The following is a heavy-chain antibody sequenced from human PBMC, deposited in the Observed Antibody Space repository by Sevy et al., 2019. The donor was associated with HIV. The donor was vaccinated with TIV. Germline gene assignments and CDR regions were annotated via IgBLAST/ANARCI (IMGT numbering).Heavy chain of an antibody. V-gene: IGHV3-30-3*01. Sequence: GGSLRLSCAASGFTFSSYAMHWVRQAPGKGLEWVAVISYDGSNKYYAHSVKGRFTISRDNSKNTLLLQMNSLRAEDTAVYYCARGCSGGSCYDGPGLDYWGQGTLVTVSS. CDR2: ISYDGSNK. D-gene: IGHD2-15*01. J-gene: IGHJ4*02. CDR1: GFTFSSYA. CDR3: ARGCSGGSCYDGPGLDY.